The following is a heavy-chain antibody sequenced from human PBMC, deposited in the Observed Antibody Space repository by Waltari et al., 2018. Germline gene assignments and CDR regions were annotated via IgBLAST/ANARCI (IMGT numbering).Heavy chain of an antibody. CDR3: TRGAFDS. J-gene: IGHJ4*02. CDR2: IISSNSSK. V-gene: IGHV3-48*04. CDR1: GFTFSKYS. Sequence: EVQLVESGGGLVQPGGSLRLSCVASGFTFSKYSMNWVRQAPGKGLEWVSNIISSNSSKEYADSVEGRFTVSRDNAKNTLYLQMNNLRAEDTAVYYCTRGAFDSWGQGTLVTVSS.